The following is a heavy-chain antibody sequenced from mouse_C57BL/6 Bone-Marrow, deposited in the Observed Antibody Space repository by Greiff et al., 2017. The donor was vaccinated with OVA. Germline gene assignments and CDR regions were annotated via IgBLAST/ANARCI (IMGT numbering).Heavy chain of an antibody. CDR3: ARLYGSSYEYYFDY. D-gene: IGHD1-1*01. CDR2: IDPEDGET. Sequence: VQLKQSGAELVKPGASVKLSCTASGFNIKDYYMHWVKQRTEQGLEWIGRIDPEDGETKYAPKFQGKATITADTSSNTAYLQLSSLTSEDTAVYYCARLYGSSYEYYFDYWGQGTTLTVSS. J-gene: IGHJ2*01. V-gene: IGHV14-2*01. CDR1: GFNIKDYY.